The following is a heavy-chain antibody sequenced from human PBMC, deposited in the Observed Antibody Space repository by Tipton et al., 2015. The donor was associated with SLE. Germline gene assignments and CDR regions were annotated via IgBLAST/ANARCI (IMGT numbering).Heavy chain of an antibody. D-gene: IGHD1-1*01. CDR3: AKEGYNWNDLDY. Sequence: SLRLSCEVSGFTISHHYMMWVRQAPGKGLEWVANINQDGSEKNYVDSMKGRFTISRDNSKNTLYLQMNSLRAEDTAVYYCAKEGYNWNDLDYWGQETLVTVSS. CDR1: GFTISHHY. CDR2: INQDGSEK. J-gene: IGHJ4*02. V-gene: IGHV3-7*03.